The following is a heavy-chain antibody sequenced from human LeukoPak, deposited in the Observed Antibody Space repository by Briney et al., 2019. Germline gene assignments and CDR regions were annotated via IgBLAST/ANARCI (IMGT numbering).Heavy chain of an antibody. D-gene: IGHD6-19*01. V-gene: IGHV1-46*01. CDR3: AKDGISVAGSFFDY. Sequence: ASVKVSCKASGYTFTSYYMHWVRQAPGQGLEWTGIINPSGGSSSYAQKFQGRVTMNRDMSTSTVYMELSSLRSEDTAVYYCAKDGISVAGSFFDYWGQGTLVTVSS. J-gene: IGHJ4*02. CDR1: GYTFTSYY. CDR2: INPSGGSS.